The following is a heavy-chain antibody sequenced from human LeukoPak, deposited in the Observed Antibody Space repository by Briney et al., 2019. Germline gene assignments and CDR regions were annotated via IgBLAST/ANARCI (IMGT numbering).Heavy chain of an antibody. D-gene: IGHD4-17*01. CDR3: ARGKTTAAPGYFDY. J-gene: IGHJ4*02. CDR1: GFTFRNYW. Sequence: TGGSLRLSCAAPGFTFRNYWMSWVRQAPGKGLEWVANIKQGGSEKYYVDSVEGRFTISRDNAKNSLYLQMNSLRAEDTAVYFCARGKTTAAPGYFDYWGQGTLVTVSS. CDR2: IKQGGSEK. V-gene: IGHV3-7*01.